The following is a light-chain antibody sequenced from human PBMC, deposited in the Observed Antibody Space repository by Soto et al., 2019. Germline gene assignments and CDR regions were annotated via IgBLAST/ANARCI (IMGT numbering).Light chain of an antibody. CDR2: AAS. CDR1: QSITSKF. J-gene: IGKJ4*01. CDR3: QQYGGSPTLA. V-gene: IGKV3-20*01. Sequence: EIVVTQSPGTLSLSPGQRATLSCRASQSITSKFVAWYQQRPGQPPRLLIYAASTRATGIPDRFNGSGSETDFTLTISRLEPEDFAVYYCQQYGGSPTLAFGGGTKVEI.